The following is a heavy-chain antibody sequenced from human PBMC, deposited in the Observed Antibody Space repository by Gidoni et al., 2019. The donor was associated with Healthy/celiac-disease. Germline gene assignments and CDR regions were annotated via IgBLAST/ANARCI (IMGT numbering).Heavy chain of an antibody. CDR3: ARDHRNWNDVFSYYFDD. CDR2: ISSSSSTI. CDR1: GFTFSSYS. V-gene: IGHV3-48*01. J-gene: IGHJ4*02. Sequence: EVQLVESGGGLVQPGGSLRLSCAASGFTFSSYSMNWVRQAHGKGLEWVSYISSSSSTIYYADSVTGRFTISRDNAKNSLYLQMNSLRAEDTAVYYCARDHRNWNDVFSYYFDDWGQGTLVTVSS. D-gene: IGHD1-1*01.